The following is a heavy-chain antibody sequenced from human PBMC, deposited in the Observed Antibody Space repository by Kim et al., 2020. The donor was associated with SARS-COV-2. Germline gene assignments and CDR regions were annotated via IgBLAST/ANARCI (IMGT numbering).Heavy chain of an antibody. CDR2: ISSSGSTI. D-gene: IGHD6-19*01. J-gene: IGHJ6*02. V-gene: IGHV3-48*03. CDR3: ARDRFAAHIAVAGIDYYYYGMDA. Sequence: GGSLRLSCAASGFTFSSYEMNWVRQAPGKGLEWVSYISSSGSTIYYADSVKGRFTISRDNAKNSLYLQMNSLRAEDTAVYYCARDRFAAHIAVAGIDYYYYGMDAWGQGTPVTVSS. CDR1: GFTFSSYE.